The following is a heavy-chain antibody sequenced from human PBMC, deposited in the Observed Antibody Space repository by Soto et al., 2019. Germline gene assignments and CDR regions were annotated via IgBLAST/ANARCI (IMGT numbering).Heavy chain of an antibody. Sequence: QVQLVQSGAEVKKPGASVKVSCKASGYTFTGYYMHWVRQAPGQGLEWMGWINPNSGGTNYAQKFQGRVTMTRDTAISTSYMELSRVRSDDTAGYYCARDILVVPAARIGMDVWGQGTTVTVSS. V-gene: IGHV1-2*02. J-gene: IGHJ6*02. D-gene: IGHD2-2*01. CDR2: INPNSGGT. CDR3: ARDILVVPAARIGMDV. CDR1: GYTFTGYY.